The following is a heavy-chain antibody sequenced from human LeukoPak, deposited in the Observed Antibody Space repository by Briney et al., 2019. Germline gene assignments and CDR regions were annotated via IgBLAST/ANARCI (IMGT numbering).Heavy chain of an antibody. V-gene: IGHV1-3*01. D-gene: IGHD1-26*01. CDR1: GYTFTSYA. Sequence: ASVKVSCKASGYTFTSYAMHWVRQAPGQRLEWMGWINAGNGNTKYSQKFQGRVTMTTDTSTSTAYMELRSLRSDDTAVYYCARGGGWELRPFDYWGQGTLVTVSS. CDR2: INAGNGNT. CDR3: ARGGGWELRPFDY. J-gene: IGHJ4*02.